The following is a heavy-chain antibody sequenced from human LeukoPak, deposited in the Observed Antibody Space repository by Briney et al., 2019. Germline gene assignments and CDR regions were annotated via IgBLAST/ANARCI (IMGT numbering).Heavy chain of an antibody. D-gene: IGHD6-19*01. Sequence: KPSETLSLTCTVSGGSISSYYWSWIRQPPGKGLEWIAYISDIGSIDYNPSLKSRVTISLDTSKNQFSLKLSSVTAADTAVYYCARAVSSGRFDYWGQGTLVTVSS. CDR1: GGSISSYY. V-gene: IGHV4-59*12. CDR3: ARAVSSGRFDY. J-gene: IGHJ4*02. CDR2: ISDIGSI.